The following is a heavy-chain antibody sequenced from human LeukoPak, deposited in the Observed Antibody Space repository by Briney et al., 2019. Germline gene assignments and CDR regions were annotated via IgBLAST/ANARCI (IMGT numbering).Heavy chain of an antibody. CDR2: INTDGSVA. D-gene: IGHD4-23*01. Sequence: TGGSLRLSCAASGFSFSSYWMHWVRHAPGKGLVWVSRINTDGSVARYADSVKGRFTISRDNAKNTLYLQMNSLRDEDTAVYYCARDHFGGNSDYWGQGTLVTVSS. V-gene: IGHV3-74*01. J-gene: IGHJ4*02. CDR1: GFSFSSYW. CDR3: ARDHFGGNSDY.